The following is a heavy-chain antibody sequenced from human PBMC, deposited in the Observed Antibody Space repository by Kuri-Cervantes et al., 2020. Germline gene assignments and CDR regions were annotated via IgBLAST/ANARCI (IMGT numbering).Heavy chain of an antibody. CDR2: ISWNSGSI. V-gene: IGHV3-9*01. CDR1: GFTVSSNY. D-gene: IGHD3-10*01. Sequence: SLKISCAASGFTVSSNYMSWVRQAPGKGLEWVSGISWNSGSIGYADSVKGRFTISRDNAKNSLYLQMNSLRAEDTALYYCAKDLGISGFGNNYFDYWGQGTLVTVSS. CDR3: AKDLGISGFGNNYFDY. J-gene: IGHJ4*02.